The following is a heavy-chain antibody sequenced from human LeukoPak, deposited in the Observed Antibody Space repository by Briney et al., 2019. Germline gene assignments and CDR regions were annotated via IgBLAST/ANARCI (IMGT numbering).Heavy chain of an antibody. CDR3: ARGGLSNWYNSLFIYFDY. V-gene: IGHV3-21*01. CDR1: GFTFSSYS. D-gene: IGHD6-13*01. Sequence: PGGALRLSCSASGFTFSSYSMNLVRQAPGEGLELGSSIRCSRSCIYYADSLKGRLAHPRDNENNSLYLQINSLTAEDTAVYYFARGGLSNWYNSLFIYFDYWGQGTLVTVSS. J-gene: IGHJ4*02. CDR2: IRCSRSCI.